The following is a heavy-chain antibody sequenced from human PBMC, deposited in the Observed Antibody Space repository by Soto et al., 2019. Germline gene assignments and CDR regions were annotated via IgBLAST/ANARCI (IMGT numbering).Heavy chain of an antibody. Sequence: EVQLLESGGGLVQPGGSLRLSCAASGFTFSSCAMGWVRQAPGKGLEWVSDIIDSGASTYYADSVKGRFTISRDNSKSTLYLQMNSLRAEDTALHYCAKGRSYYYYYGVDVWGQGTTVTVSS. CDR2: IIDSGAST. V-gene: IGHV3-23*01. CDR1: GFTFSSCA. J-gene: IGHJ6*02. CDR3: AKGRSYYYYYGVDV.